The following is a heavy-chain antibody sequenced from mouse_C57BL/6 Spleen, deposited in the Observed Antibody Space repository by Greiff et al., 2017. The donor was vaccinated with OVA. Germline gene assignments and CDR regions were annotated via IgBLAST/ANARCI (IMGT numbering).Heavy chain of an antibody. CDR1: GYTFTGYW. V-gene: IGHV1-9*01. CDR2: ILPGSGST. Sequence: QVQLKESGAELMKPGASVKLSCKATGYTFTGYWIEWVKQRPGHGLEWIGEILPGSGSTNYNEKFKGQATFTADTTSNTAYMHRSRLPTDNSAIYSGARKGLGLGYCDVWGTGTTVTVSS. CDR3: ARKGLGLGYCDV. D-gene: IGHD4-1*01. J-gene: IGHJ1*03.